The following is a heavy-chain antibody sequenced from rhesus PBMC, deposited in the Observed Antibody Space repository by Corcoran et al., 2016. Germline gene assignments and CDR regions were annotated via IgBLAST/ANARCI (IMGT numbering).Heavy chain of an antibody. CDR1: GYTFTDYH. V-gene: IGHV1-138*01. D-gene: IGHD3-9*01. CDR2: TNPKTGGQ. Sequence: QVQLVQSGAEVKKPGSSVKVSCKASGYTFTDYHMHWVRQSPGQGHEGMGKTNPKTGGQNNAQQSQGRVPWPRDTSTSTAYMELNSLRSEDTAVYYCERAGRDNDYGYYSHFDYWGQGALVTVSS. CDR3: ERAGRDNDYGYYSHFDY. J-gene: IGHJ4*01.